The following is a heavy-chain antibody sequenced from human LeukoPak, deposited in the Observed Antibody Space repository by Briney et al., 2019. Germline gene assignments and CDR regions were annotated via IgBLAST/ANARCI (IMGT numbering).Heavy chain of an antibody. J-gene: IGHJ4*02. CDR3: ASSGRYSSSFVY. CDR2: IRYDGSNK. CDR1: GFTFSSYG. D-gene: IGHD6-13*01. V-gene: IGHV3-30*02. Sequence: GGSLRLSCAASGFTFSSYGMHWVRQAPGKGLEWVAFIRYDGSNKYYADSVKGRFTISRDNAKNSLDLQMNSLRDEDTAVYYCASSGRYSSSFVYWGQGTLVTVSS.